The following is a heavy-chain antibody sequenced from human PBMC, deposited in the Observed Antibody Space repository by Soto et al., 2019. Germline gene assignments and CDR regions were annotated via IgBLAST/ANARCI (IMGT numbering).Heavy chain of an antibody. D-gene: IGHD3-10*01. CDR2: IYYSGST. CDR1: GGSITSSNYY. CDR3: ARTYYSGSGSSNWFDP. Sequence: SETLSLTCTVSGGSITSSNYYWGWIRQPPGKGLEWIASIYYSGSTYYNPSLKSRVTISVDTSKNQFYLKLSSVTAADTAVYYCARTYYSGSGSSNWFDPWGQGTLVTVSS. J-gene: IGHJ5*02. V-gene: IGHV4-39*01.